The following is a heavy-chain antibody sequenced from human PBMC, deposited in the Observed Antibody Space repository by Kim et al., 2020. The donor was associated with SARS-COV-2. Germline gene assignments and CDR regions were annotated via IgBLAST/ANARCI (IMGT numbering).Heavy chain of an antibody. D-gene: IGHD2-8*01. CDR2: IDWDDDK. V-gene: IGHV2-70*11. Sequence: SGPTLVNPTETLTLTCTFSGFSLAPRGMCVSWIRQTPGKALEWLARIDWDDDKYYTTSLKTRLTISKDTSKNQVVLTMTNMDPVDTATYYCVRTSGKGYCTTLSCLRGGWFDPWGQGTLVTVSS. J-gene: IGHJ5*02. CDR1: GFSLAPRGMC. CDR3: VRTSGKGYCTTLSCLRGGWFDP.